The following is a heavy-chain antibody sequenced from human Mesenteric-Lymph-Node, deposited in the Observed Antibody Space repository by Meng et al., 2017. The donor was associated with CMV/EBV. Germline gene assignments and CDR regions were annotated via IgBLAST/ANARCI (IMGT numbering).Heavy chain of an antibody. V-gene: IGHV3-7*01. Sequence: SGFNCSSYWMSWVRQAPGKGLEWVENIKQDGSEKYYVDSVKGRFTISRDNAKNSLYLQMNSLRAEDTAVYYCARSLPYSSSSRDLDYWGQGTLVTVSS. CDR2: IKQDGSEK. CDR1: GFNCSSYW. CDR3: ARSLPYSSSSRDLDY. D-gene: IGHD6-6*01. J-gene: IGHJ4*02.